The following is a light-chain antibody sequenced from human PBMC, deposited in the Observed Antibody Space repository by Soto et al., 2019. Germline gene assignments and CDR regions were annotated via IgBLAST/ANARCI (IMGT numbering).Light chain of an antibody. Sequence: EIVLTQSPATLSLSPGERATLYCRASQSVSSYLAWHQQTPGQAPRLLIYDASNRATRIPARFSGSGSGTDFTLTISRMEPEDFAVYCCQQYGSSPRTFGQGTKGDIK. J-gene: IGKJ1*01. CDR3: QQYGSSPRT. V-gene: IGKV3-11*01. CDR1: QSVSSY. CDR2: DAS.